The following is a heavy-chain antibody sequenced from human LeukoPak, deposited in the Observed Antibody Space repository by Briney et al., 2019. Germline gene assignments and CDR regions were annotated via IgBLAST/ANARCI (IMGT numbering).Heavy chain of an antibody. V-gene: IGHV4-39*07. J-gene: IGHJ4*02. CDR3: ARVRFPYDYVWGSYRYFDY. Sequence: PSETLSLTCTVSGGSISSSRYYWGWIRQPPGKGLEGIGSIYYSGSTYYNPSLKSRVTISVDTSKNQFSLKLSSVTAADTAVYYCARVRFPYDYVWGSYRYFDYWGQGTLVTVSS. CDR1: GGSISSSRYY. D-gene: IGHD3-16*02. CDR2: IYYSGST.